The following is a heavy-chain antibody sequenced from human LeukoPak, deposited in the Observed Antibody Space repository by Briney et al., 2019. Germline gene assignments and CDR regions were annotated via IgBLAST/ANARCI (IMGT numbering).Heavy chain of an antibody. CDR1: GGSISGMSYF. CDR2: IYYSGST. J-gene: IGHJ6*03. CDR3: ARRTLGSFGGRFYYYYYMDV. Sequence: SETLSLTCTVSGGSISGMSYFWGWIRQPPGKGLEWIGTIYYSGSTYYNPSLKSRVTISVDTSKNQFSLKLSSVTAADTAVYYCARRTLGSFGGRFYYYYYMDVWGKGTTVTVSS. V-gene: IGHV4-39*01. D-gene: IGHD1-26*01.